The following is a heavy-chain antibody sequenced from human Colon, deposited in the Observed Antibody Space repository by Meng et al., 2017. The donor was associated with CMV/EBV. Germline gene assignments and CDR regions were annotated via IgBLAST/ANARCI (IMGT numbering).Heavy chain of an antibody. CDR2: ISAYNGNT. D-gene: IGHD3-16*01. Sequence: ASVKVSCKASGYDFSSYGISWVRQAPGQGLEWMGWISAYNGNTYHAQKFQGRVTMTTDTSTNTAYMELRSLRSDDTAVYYCARETRRRDGDYYYAMDVWGQGTTVTVSS. J-gene: IGHJ6*02. CDR3: ARETRRRDGDYYYAMDV. CDR1: GYDFSSYG. V-gene: IGHV1-18*01.